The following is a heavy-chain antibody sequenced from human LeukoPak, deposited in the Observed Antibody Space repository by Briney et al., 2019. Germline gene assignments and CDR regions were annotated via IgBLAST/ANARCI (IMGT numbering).Heavy chain of an antibody. V-gene: IGHV4-59*08. CDR2: IYYSGST. CDR1: GGSISSYY. J-gene: IGHJ4*02. Sequence: SETLSLTCTVSGGSISSYYWRWIRQPPGKGLEGIRYIYYSGSTNYNPTLKSRVTISVDASNNQFSLKLSSVTGADTAVYYGALLTKVRVLIIDCWGQGTLVTVSS. CDR3: ALLTKVRVLIIDC. D-gene: IGHD3-10*01.